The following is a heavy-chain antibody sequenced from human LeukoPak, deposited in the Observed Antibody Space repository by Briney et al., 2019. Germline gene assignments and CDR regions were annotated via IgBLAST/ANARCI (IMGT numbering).Heavy chain of an antibody. J-gene: IGHJ5*02. V-gene: IGHV4-39*07. Sequence: SETLSLTCTVSGGSISSSSYYWGWIRQPPGKGLEWIGSIYYSGSTYYNPSLKSRVTISVDTSKNQFSLKLSSVTAADTAVYYCARAYFSSWYMNWFDPWGQGTLVTVSS. CDR1: GGSISSSSYY. D-gene: IGHD6-13*01. CDR3: ARAYFSSWYMNWFDP. CDR2: IYYSGST.